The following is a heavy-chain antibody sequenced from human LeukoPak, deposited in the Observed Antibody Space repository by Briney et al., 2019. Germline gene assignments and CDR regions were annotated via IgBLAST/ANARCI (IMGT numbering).Heavy chain of an antibody. CDR2: INPNSGGT. CDR1: GYTFTDYY. D-gene: IGHD3-22*01. CDR3: ARVRYYDSSSDLAY. J-gene: IGHJ4*02. Sequence: ASVNVSCKASGYTFTDYYIHWVRQAPGQGLEWMGWINPNSGGTNYAQKFQGRVTMTRDTSISTAYMELRRLRSDDTAVYYCARVRYYDSSSDLAYWGQGIPVIVSS. V-gene: IGHV1-2*02.